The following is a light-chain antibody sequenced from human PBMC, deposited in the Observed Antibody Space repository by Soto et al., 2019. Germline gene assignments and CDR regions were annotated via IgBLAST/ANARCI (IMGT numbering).Light chain of an antibody. Sequence: EFVLTQSPGTLSLSPGERATFSCRASQRVSSSYLGWYQQKPGQAPRLLIYGGSTRATGIPDRFSASGSGTDFTLTVSRLEPEDFAVYYCQHYGSSPRGTFGGGTKVDIK. J-gene: IGKJ4*01. CDR2: GGS. CDR3: QHYGSSPRGT. CDR1: QRVSSSY. V-gene: IGKV3-20*01.